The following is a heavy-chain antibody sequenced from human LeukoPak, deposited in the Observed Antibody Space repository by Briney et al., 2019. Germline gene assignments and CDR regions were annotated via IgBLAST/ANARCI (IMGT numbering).Heavy chain of an antibody. D-gene: IGHD3-22*01. CDR1: GFTFSTYW. J-gene: IGHJ3*02. CDR2: ISGSGGST. CDR3: ARARITMIVVVITTGAFDI. V-gene: IGHV3-23*01. Sequence: GGSLRLSCAAPGFTFSTYWMSWVRQAPGKGLEWVSAISGSGGSTYYADSVKGRFTISRDNSKNTLYLQMNSLRAEDTAVYYCARARITMIVVVITTGAFDIWGQGTMVTVSS.